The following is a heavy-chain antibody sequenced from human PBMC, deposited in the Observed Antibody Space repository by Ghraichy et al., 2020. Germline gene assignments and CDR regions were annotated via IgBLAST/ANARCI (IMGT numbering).Heavy chain of an antibody. CDR2: ITSSSSFR. CDR1: GFTFSSYS. CDR3: ARGSKVVRFYYYDGMDV. D-gene: IGHD4-23*01. V-gene: IGHV3-48*02. J-gene: IGHJ6*02. Sequence: ESLNISCVGSGFTFSSYSMNWVRQSPGKRLEWISYITSSSSFRSYADSVKGRFTISRDNAQNSLSLQMNSLTDEDTAVYYCARGSKVVRFYYYDGMDVWGQGTTVTVSS.